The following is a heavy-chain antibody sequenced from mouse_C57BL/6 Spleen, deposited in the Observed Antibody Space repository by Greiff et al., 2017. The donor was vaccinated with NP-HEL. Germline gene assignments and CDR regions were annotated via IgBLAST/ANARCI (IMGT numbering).Heavy chain of an antibody. D-gene: IGHD2-3*01. V-gene: IGHV1-85*01. CDR2: IYPRDGST. CDR1: GYTFTSYD. J-gene: IGHJ3*01. Sequence: VQVVESGPELVKPGASVKLSCKASGYTFTSYDINWVKQRPGQGLEWIGWIYPRDGSTKYNEKFKGKATLTVDTSSSTAYMELHSLTSEDSAVYFCATYDGYGGFAYWGQGTLVTVSA. CDR3: ATYDGYGGFAY.